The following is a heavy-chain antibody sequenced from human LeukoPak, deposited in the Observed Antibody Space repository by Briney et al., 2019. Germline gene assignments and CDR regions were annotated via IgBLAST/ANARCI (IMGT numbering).Heavy chain of an antibody. CDR1: GGYVSSGSYY. V-gene: IGHV4-39*01. CDR3: AECAVAPRDLDY. Sequence: RSETLSLTCTVSGGYVSSGSYYWGLIRQSPGKGLEWIGSMYYSGCTYYNPSFKSRVTISVDKSKNQFSLKLSSVTAADTAVYYCAECAVAPRDLDYYGQGHLVLVSA. J-gene: IGHJ4*02. D-gene: IGHD6-19*01. CDR2: MYYSGCT.